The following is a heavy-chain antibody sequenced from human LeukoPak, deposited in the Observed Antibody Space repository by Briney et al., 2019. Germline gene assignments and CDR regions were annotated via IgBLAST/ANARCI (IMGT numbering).Heavy chain of an antibody. Sequence: GGSLRLSCVPAIFTFSVCYMSWIRQAPQEGLGWVSAIRGSGGSTYYTDSLKGRFSISRDNSKNTLYRQMDSLRAEDTAVYYCAKDRCSNGIGCLYYYMDVWGKGTTVTISS. D-gene: IGHD2-8*01. CDR3: AKDRCSNGIGCLYYYMDV. CDR1: IFTFSVCY. J-gene: IGHJ6*04. CDR2: IRGSGGST. V-gene: IGHV3-23*01.